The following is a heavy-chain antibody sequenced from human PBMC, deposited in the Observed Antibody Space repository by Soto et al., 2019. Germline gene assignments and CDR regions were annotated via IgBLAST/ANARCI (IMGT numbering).Heavy chain of an antibody. J-gene: IGHJ4*02. CDR3: AKDQGSAAGYFDY. CDR2: ISGSGGST. V-gene: IGHV3-23*01. CDR1: GFTFSSYA. D-gene: IGHD6-13*01. Sequence: HGGSPRLCCAACGFTFSSYAMSWVRQDPGKGLEWVSAISGSGGSTYYADSVKGRFTISRDNSKNTLYLQMNSLRAEDTAVYYCAKDQGSAAGYFDYWGQGTLVTVSS.